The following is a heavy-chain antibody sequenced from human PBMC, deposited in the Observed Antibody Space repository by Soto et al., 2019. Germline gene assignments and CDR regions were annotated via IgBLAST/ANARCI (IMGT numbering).Heavy chain of an antibody. D-gene: IGHD1-26*01. Sequence: QVQLVQSGAEVKKPGASVKVSCKASGYTFIGYYIHWVRQAPGQGLEWMGRINPRSGDTTYAQKFQGRLTMTRDTSISTAYMELSRLRSDDTAVYYCGRDGVGATPLGWFDPWGQGDLGTVAS. CDR3: GRDGVGATPLGWFDP. V-gene: IGHV1-2*06. CDR1: GYTFIGYY. CDR2: INPRSGDT. J-gene: IGHJ5*02.